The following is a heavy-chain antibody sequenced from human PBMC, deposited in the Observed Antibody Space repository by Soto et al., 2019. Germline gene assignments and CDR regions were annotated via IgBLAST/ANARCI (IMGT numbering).Heavy chain of an antibody. CDR3: ARQVSQVAWFDP. CDR1: GFTFSSYW. CDR2: INSDGSST. V-gene: IGHV3-74*01. D-gene: IGHD5-12*01. Sequence: PGGSLRLSXAASGFTFSSYWMHWVRQAPGKGLVWVSRINSDGSSTSYADSVKGRFTISRDNAKNTLYLQMNSLRAEDTAVYYCARQVSQVAWFDPWGQGTLVTVSS. J-gene: IGHJ5*02.